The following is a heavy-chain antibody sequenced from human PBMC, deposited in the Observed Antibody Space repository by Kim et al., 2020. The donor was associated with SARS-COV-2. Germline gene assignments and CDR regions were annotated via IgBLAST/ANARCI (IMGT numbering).Heavy chain of an antibody. J-gene: IGHJ6*02. D-gene: IGHD6-6*01. Sequence: GGSLRLSCAASGFTFSSYSMNWVRQAPGKGLEWVSSISSSSSYIYYADSVKGRFTISRDNAKNSLYLQMNSLRAEDTAVYYCARERELSSIAARLHYGNYGMDVWGQGTTVTVSS. CDR2: ISSSSSYI. CDR1: GFTFSSYS. V-gene: IGHV3-21*01. CDR3: ARERELSSIAARLHYGNYGMDV.